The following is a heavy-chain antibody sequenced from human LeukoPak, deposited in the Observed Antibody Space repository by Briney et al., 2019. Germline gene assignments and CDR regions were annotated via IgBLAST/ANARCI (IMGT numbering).Heavy chain of an antibody. Sequence: GGSLRLSCAASEFTFSSYPMTWVRQAPGKGPEWVSFISDSGGITYYADSVKGRFTISRDNSKNTLYLQMNSLRAEDTAVYYCAKNTQYSGYYDCWGQGTLVAVSS. D-gene: IGHD6-6*01. CDR3: AKNTQYSGYYDC. V-gene: IGHV3-23*01. J-gene: IGHJ4*02. CDR1: EFTFSSYP. CDR2: ISDSGGIT.